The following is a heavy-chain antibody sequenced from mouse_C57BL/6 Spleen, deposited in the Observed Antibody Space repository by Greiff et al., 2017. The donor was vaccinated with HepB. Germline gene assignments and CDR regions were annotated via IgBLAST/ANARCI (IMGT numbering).Heavy chain of an antibody. CDR3: TGGGLGRDWYFDV. J-gene: IGHJ1*03. Sequence: EVKVEESGGGLVQPGGSMKLSCVASGFTFSNYWMNWVRQSPEKGLEWVAQIRLKSDNYATHYAESVKGRFTISRDDSKSSVYLQMNNLRAEDTGIYYCTGGGLGRDWYFDVWGTGTTVTVSS. CDR1: GFTFSNYW. V-gene: IGHV6-3*01. D-gene: IGHD4-1*01. CDR2: IRLKSDNYAT.